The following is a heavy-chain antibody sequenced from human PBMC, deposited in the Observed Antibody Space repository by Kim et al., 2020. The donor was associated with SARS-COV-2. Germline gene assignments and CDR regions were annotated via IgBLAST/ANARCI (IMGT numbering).Heavy chain of an antibody. D-gene: IGHD6-13*01. J-gene: IGHJ4*02. CDR2: IKEDGSQK. Sequence: GGSLRLSCAASGFTFSNYWMSWVGQAPGKGLEWVANIKEDGSQKYYVDSVKGRFTISRDNAKKSLYLQMNSLRGEDTAVYYCARDRRIVAAAGRYYFDHWGQGTLVTVSS. CDR1: GFTFSNYW. CDR3: ARDRRIVAAAGRYYFDH. V-gene: IGHV3-7*03.